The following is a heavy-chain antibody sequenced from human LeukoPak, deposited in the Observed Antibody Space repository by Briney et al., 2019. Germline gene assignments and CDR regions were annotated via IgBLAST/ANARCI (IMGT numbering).Heavy chain of an antibody. CDR3: AKGGGFDWLNYYYMDV. J-gene: IGHJ6*03. Sequence: ASVKVSCKASGYTFTTYGISWVRQAPGQGLEWMGWISTYNGNTNYAQKLQDRVTMTTDTSTSTAYMEVRSLTSDDTAVYYCAKGGGFDWLNYYYMDVWGKGTTVIISS. D-gene: IGHD3-9*01. CDR2: ISTYNGNT. CDR1: GYTFTTYG. V-gene: IGHV1-18*01.